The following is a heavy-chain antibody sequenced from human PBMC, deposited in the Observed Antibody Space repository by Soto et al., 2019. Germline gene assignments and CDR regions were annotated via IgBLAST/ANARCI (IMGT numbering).Heavy chain of an antibody. J-gene: IGHJ5*02. CDR2: IYYSGST. CDR3: ALGGSGSPNWFDP. Sequence: QLQLQESGPGLGKPSETLSLTCTVSGGSIRSSSYYWGWIRQPPGTGLEWIGSIYYSGSTYYNPSLKSRVTISVDTSKNQFSLKLSTVTAADSAVYYWALGGSGSPNWFDPWGQGTLVTVSS. CDR1: GGSIRSSSYY. V-gene: IGHV4-39*01. D-gene: IGHD3-10*01.